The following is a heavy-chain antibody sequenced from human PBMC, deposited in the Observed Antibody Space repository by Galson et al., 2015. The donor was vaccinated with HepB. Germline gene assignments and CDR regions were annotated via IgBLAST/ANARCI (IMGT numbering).Heavy chain of an antibody. CDR3: ARAYYDFWSGYYPTLYI. CDR1: GYTFTSYA. Sequence: SVKVSCKASGYTFTSYAMNWVRQAPGQGLEWMGWINTNTGNPTYAQGFTGRFVFSLDTSVSTAYLQISSLKAEDTAVYYCARAYYDFWSGYYPTLYIWGQGAMVTVSS. D-gene: IGHD3-3*01. CDR2: INTNTGNP. J-gene: IGHJ3*02. V-gene: IGHV7-4-1*02.